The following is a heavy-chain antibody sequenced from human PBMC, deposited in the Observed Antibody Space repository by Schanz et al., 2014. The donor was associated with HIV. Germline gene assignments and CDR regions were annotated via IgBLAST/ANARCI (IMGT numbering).Heavy chain of an antibody. CDR3: ARASYSGTYYTWFDP. CDR1: GGTFNSHG. D-gene: IGHD1-26*01. J-gene: IGHJ3*01. CDR2: IIPVFGTA. Sequence: QVQLVQSGAALRKPGTSVKVSCMVPGGTFNSHGFGWVRQAPGQGPEWMGGIIPVFGTANYAQKFQGRLTITADDSTSTAYMELSSLRSEDSAIYYCARASYSGTYYTWFDPWGQGTMVTVSS. V-gene: IGHV1-69*01.